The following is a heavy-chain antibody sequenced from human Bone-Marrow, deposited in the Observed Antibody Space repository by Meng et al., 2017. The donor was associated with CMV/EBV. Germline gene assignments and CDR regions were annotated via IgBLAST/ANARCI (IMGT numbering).Heavy chain of an antibody. D-gene: IGHD1-1*01. Sequence: SVTVSCKASGGTFNSYAISWVRQAPGQGLEWMGGIIPCFGTANYVEKFQGRVTITTDESTSTAYMELSSLRSDDTAVYYCTRRLELENSYYHVMDLWGQGTTVTVSS. CDR3: TRRLELENSYYHVMDL. CDR1: GGTFNSYA. V-gene: IGHV1-69*05. CDR2: IIPCFGTA. J-gene: IGHJ6*02.